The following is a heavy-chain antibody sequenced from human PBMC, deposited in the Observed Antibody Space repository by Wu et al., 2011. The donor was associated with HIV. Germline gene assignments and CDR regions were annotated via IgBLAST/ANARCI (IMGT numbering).Heavy chain of an antibody. J-gene: IGHJ3*02. D-gene: IGHD1-26*01. CDR1: GYTFSGNY. V-gene: IGHV1-2*02. CDR2: VNPHSGDP. CDR3: AREVVGDIISAVFFDI. Sequence: QVQLVQSGAEVKKPGSSVKVSCKASGYTFSGNYMHWLRQAPGHGLEWMGWVNPHSGDPRYGQDFQGRVIMTRDTSTSTAYMELSNLTSDDTAVYYCAREVVGDIISAVFFDIWGQGTMVTVSS.